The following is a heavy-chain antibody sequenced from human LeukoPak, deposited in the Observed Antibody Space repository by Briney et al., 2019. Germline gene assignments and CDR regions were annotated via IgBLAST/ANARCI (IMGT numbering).Heavy chain of an antibody. J-gene: IGHJ3*02. CDR2: IYYTGTT. CDR1: GGSISTYY. V-gene: IGHV4-59*08. CDR3: VRPAGMATILAGDAFDI. Sequence: SETLSLTCTVSGGSISTYYWSWIRQPPGKGLEWIGYIYYTGTTDYNPSLKSRVTISVDTSKNQFSLDLSSVTAADAAVYYCVRPAGMATILAGDAFDIWGQGTMVTVSS. D-gene: IGHD5-12*01.